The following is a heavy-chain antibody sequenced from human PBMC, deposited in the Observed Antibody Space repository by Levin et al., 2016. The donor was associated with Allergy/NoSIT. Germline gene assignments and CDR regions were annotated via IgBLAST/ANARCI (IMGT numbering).Heavy chain of an antibody. J-gene: IGHJ4*02. CDR3: ARGREPTFDY. CDR2: ISTSGSYT. CDR1: GFTFSDYY. D-gene: IGHD1-26*01. V-gene: IGHV3-11*05. Sequence: GGSLRLSCAASGFTFSDYYMNWIRQAPGKGLEWVSSISTSGSYTNYADSVKGRFTISRDNAKNSLSLQMNNLRAEDTAVYYCARGREPTFDYWGQGTLVTGLL.